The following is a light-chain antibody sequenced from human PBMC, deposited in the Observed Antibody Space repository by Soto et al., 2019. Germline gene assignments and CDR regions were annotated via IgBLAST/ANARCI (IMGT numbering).Light chain of an antibody. Sequence: DIQMTQSPSTLSASVGDSVTITCRASQSINSWLAWFQQKPGKAPQLLIYKATGLETGVPSRFSGSGSGTEFTLTISSLQPDDCATYYCQQYGSYSFSFGQGTKLEIK. CDR3: QQYGSYSFS. CDR2: KAT. CDR1: QSINSW. J-gene: IGKJ2*01. V-gene: IGKV1-5*03.